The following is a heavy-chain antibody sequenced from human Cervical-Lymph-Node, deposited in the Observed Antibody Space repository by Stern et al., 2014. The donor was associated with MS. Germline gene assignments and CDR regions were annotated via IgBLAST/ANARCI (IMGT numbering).Heavy chain of an antibody. CDR3: ALGGFGHYFEY. CDR2: IIPIIGTA. Sequence: QVQLVQSGAEVQKPGSSVKVSCRASGGTFSSSDISWGRQAPGQGLEWMVGIIPIIGTANYAQKYQGRVTITADESTSTAYMELSSLRSEDTAIYYCALGGFGHYFEYWGQGTLVTVSS. CDR1: GGTFSSSD. J-gene: IGHJ4*02. D-gene: IGHD3-10*01. V-gene: IGHV1-69*01.